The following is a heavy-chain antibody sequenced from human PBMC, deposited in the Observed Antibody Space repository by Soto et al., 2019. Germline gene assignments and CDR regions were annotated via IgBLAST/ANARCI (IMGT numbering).Heavy chain of an antibody. CDR2: TYYRSKWYS. V-gene: IGHV6-1*01. CDR1: GDSVSSNSAA. D-gene: IGHD3-10*01. CDR3: ARDGVRGGNFYFDY. J-gene: IGHJ4*02. Sequence: SQTLSLTCAISGDSVSSNSAAWIWIRQYTSRGLEWLGRTYYRSKWYSDYVLSVKSRITINADTSRNRFSLQVNSVTPEDTAVYYCARDGVRGGNFYFDYWGQGTPVTVSS.